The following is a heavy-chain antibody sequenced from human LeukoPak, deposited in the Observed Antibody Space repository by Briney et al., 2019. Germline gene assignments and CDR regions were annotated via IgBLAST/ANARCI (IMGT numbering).Heavy chain of an antibody. D-gene: IGHD7-27*01. J-gene: IGHJ4*02. CDR2: ISSSSSYI. CDR1: GFTFSSYS. Sequence: GGSLRLSCAASGFTFSSYSMNWVRQAPGKGLEWVSSISSSSSYIYYADSVKGRFTISRDNAKNSLYLQMHSLRAEDTAVYYCARRANWGSWYFDYWGQGTLVTVSS. CDR3: ARRANWGSWYFDY. V-gene: IGHV3-21*01.